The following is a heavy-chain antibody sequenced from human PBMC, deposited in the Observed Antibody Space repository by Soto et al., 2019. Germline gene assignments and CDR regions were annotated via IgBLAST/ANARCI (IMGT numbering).Heavy chain of an antibody. CDR2: ISYDGSNK. V-gene: IGHV3-30*18. CDR1: GFSFSTYA. CDR3: AKDRRTYLGSGTCIDY. D-gene: IGHD3-10*01. J-gene: IGHJ4*02. Sequence: QVQLVESGGGVVQPGRSLRLSCAASGFSFSTYAMHWVRQAPGKGLEWVAVISYDGSNKYYADSMKGRFTIFRDNSNNALFLQMNSLRGDDTAVYYCAKDRRTYLGSGTCIDYWGQGTLVTVSS.